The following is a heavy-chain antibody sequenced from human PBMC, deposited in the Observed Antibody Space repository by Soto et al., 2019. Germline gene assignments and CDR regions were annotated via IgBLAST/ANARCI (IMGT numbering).Heavy chain of an antibody. J-gene: IGHJ3*01. CDR2: IISIIGTA. CDR1: GDTLSTYA. V-gene: IGHV1-69*12. CDR3: ATTSYYDILD. Sequence: QVQLVQSGAEVKKPGSSVKVSCKASGDTLSTYAIGWVRQAPGQGLEWMGGIISIIGTANYAQKFQGRVTITADESTSTAYMELSSLRSEDTAVYYCATTSYYDILDWGQGTMVTVS. D-gene: IGHD3-9*01.